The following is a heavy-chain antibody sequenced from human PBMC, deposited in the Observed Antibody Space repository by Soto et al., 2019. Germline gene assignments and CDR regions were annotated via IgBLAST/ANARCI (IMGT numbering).Heavy chain of an antibody. Sequence: SETLSLTCTVSGGSISSGGYSWSWLRQHPGKGLEWIGYIYYSGSTNYNPSLKSRVTISVDTSKNQFSLKLSSVTAADTAVYYCARVVTQIQGAVAGRYYYYGMDVWGQGTTVTVSS. CDR2: IYYSGST. CDR1: GGSISSGGYS. V-gene: IGHV4-61*08. CDR3: ARVVTQIQGAVAGRYYYYGMDV. J-gene: IGHJ6*02. D-gene: IGHD6-19*01.